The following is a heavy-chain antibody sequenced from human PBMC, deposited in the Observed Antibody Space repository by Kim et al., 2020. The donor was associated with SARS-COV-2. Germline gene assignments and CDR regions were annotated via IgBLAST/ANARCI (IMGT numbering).Heavy chain of an antibody. CDR1: GFTFGDYA. CDR2: IRSKAYGGTT. CDR3: TTGITMVRALDY. Sequence: GGSLRLSCTASGFTFGDYAMSWVRQAPGKGLEWVGFIRSKAYGGTTEYAASVKGRFTISRDDSKSIAYLQMNSLKTEDTAVYYCTTGITMVRALDYWGQGTLVTVSS. J-gene: IGHJ4*02. V-gene: IGHV3-49*04. D-gene: IGHD3-10*01.